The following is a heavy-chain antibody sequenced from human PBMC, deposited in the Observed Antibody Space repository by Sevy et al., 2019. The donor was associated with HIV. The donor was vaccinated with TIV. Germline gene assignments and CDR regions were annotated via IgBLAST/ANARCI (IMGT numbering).Heavy chain of an antibody. CDR1: GYTLTELS. J-gene: IGHJ4*02. D-gene: IGHD4-17*01. V-gene: IGHV1-24*01. CDR3: ATNTDYGDSDY. CDR2: FDTEDGET. Sequence: ASVKVSCKVSGYTLTELSMHWVRQAPGKGLEWMGSFDTEDGETLYAQKFQGGVTMTEDTSTDKAYMELSSLRSEDTAVYYCATNTDYGDSDYWGQGTLVTVSS.